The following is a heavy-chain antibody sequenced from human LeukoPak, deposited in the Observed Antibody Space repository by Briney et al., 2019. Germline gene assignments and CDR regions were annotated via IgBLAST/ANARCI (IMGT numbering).Heavy chain of an antibody. V-gene: IGHV3-23*01. CDR1: GFTFSSHG. CDR3: ARDVDFYASGSYSDY. J-gene: IGHJ4*02. D-gene: IGHD3-10*01. CDR2: IIPSGHTT. Sequence: PGGSLRLSCAASGFTFSSHGMNWVCQAPGKGLEWVSGIIPSGHTTYYADSVRGRFTISRDNSKDTMYLQMNSLRADDTAVYYCARDVDFYASGSYSDYWGQGTLVTVSS.